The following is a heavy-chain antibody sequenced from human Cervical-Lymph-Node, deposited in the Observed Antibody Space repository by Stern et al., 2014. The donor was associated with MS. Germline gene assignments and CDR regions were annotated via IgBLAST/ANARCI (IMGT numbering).Heavy chain of an antibody. CDR1: GFSLSTSGVG. CDR3: AHRPPRRIAVADDAFDI. J-gene: IGHJ3*02. CDR2: FFWDDDK. V-gene: IGHV2-5*02. Sequence: QITLKESGPTLVKPTQTLTLTFTFSGFSLSTSGVGVGWIRQPPGKALEWLALFFWDDDKRYSPSLKSRLTITKDTSKNQVVLTMTNMDPVDTATYYCAHRPPRRIAVADDAFDIWGQGTMVTVSS. D-gene: IGHD6-19*01.